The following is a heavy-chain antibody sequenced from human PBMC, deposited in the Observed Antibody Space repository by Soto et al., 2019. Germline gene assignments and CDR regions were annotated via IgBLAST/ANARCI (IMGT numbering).Heavy chain of an antibody. V-gene: IGHV1-69*01. J-gene: IGHJ6*02. Sequence: QVQLVQSGAEVKKPGSSVKVSCKASGGTFSSYAISWVRQAPGQGLEWMGGIIPTFGTANYAQQFQGRVTITADESTSTAYMELSSLRSEDTAVYYCARSLRYFDWLLGYYYGMDVWGQGTTVTVSS. CDR2: IIPTFGTA. CDR1: GGTFSSYA. CDR3: ARSLRYFDWLLGYYYGMDV. D-gene: IGHD3-9*01.